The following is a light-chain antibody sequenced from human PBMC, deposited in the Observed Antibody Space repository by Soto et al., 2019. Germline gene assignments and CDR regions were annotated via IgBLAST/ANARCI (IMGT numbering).Light chain of an antibody. CDR1: SSDVGGYNY. V-gene: IGLV2-14*01. J-gene: IGLJ2*01. CDR3: SSYTRSSTPV. Sequence: QTVVTQPASVSGSPGQSITISCTGTSSDVGGYNYVSWYQQHPGKAPKLMIYEVNNRPSGVSNRFSGSKSGNTASLTISGLQAEDEADYYCSSYTRSSTPVFGGGTKLTV. CDR2: EVN.